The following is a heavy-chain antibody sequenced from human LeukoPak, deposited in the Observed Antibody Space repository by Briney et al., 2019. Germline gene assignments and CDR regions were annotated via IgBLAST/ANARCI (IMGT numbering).Heavy chain of an antibody. CDR1: GGSISSYY. Sequence: SETLSLTCTVSGGSISSYYWSWIRQPAGKGLEWIGRIYTSGSTNCNPSLKSRVTMSVDTSKNQFSLKLSSVTAAGMAVYYCARDSAYSSSYDYWGQGTLVTVSS. CDR2: IYTSGST. V-gene: IGHV4-4*07. CDR3: ARDSAYSSSYDY. J-gene: IGHJ4*02. D-gene: IGHD6-6*01.